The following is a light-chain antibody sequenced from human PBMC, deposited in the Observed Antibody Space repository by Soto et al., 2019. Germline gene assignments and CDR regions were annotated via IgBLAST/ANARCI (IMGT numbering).Light chain of an antibody. CDR3: RSYTTSSTV. CDR2: EVT. Sequence: QSVLTQPASVSWSPGQSIPISCTATSSDGADYKDVSWYQQHPGNAPKLTIYEVTYRPTGVSNRFSGSKSSNTAALTISGLQAEDEAEYYCRSYTTSSTVFGTGTK. V-gene: IGLV2-14*01. CDR1: SSDGADYKD. J-gene: IGLJ1*01.